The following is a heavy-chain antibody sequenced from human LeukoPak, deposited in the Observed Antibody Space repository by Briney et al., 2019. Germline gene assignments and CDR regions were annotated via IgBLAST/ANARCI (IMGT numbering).Heavy chain of an antibody. D-gene: IGHD2-15*01. J-gene: IGHJ5*02. Sequence: ASVKVSCKASGYTFTSYGISWVRQAPGQGLEWMGGIIPIFGTANYAQKFQGRVTITADKSTSTAYMELSSLRSEDTAVYYCARREGSGGSLDPWGQGTLVTVSS. CDR2: IIPIFGTA. V-gene: IGHV1-69*06. CDR1: GYTFTSYG. CDR3: ARREGSGGSLDP.